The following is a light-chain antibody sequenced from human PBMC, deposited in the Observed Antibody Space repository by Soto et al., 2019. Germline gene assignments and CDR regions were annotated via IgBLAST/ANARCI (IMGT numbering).Light chain of an antibody. Sequence: EIVLTQSPATLSLSPGERATLSCRASPSVTNYLAWYPQKPGQPPRLLIYGAFNRAAGIPARFSGSGSGTDFTLTISSLEPEDSAVYYCQQRNIWPPVTFGQGTRLEIK. CDR2: GAF. CDR1: PSVTNY. V-gene: IGKV3-11*01. CDR3: QQRNIWPPVT. J-gene: IGKJ5*01.